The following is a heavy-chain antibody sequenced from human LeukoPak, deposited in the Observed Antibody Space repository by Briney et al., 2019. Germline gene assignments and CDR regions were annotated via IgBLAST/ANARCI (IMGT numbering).Heavy chain of an antibody. Sequence: GGSLRLSCAASGFTFSDFWMNWVRQAPGKGLEWVANIKEKGSEKYYVDSVKGRFIISRDNAKNSLYLQMNSLRAEDTAVYYCAREYFYNSSGYRALRYWGQGTLVTVSS. D-gene: IGHD3-22*01. CDR3: AREYFYNSSGYRALRY. CDR2: IKEKGSEK. J-gene: IGHJ4*02. V-gene: IGHV3-7*01. CDR1: GFTFSDFW.